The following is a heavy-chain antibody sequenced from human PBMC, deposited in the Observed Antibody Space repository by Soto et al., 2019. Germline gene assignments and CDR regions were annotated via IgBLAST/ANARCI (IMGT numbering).Heavy chain of an antibody. CDR1: GFTFSSYA. D-gene: IGHD3-3*01. CDR2: ISGSGGST. V-gene: IGHV3-23*01. Sequence: GGSLRLSCAASGFTFSSYAMSWVRQAPGKGLEWVSAISGSGGSTYYADSVKGRFTISRDNSKNTLYLQMNSLRAEDTAVYYCATQDYDFWSGPNTNNYGMDVWGQGTTVTVSS. J-gene: IGHJ6*02. CDR3: ATQDYDFWSGPNTNNYGMDV.